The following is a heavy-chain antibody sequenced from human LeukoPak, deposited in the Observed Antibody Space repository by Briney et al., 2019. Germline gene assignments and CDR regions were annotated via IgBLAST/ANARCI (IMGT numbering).Heavy chain of an antibody. Sequence: PGASLRLSCAASGFTFSSYAISWVRQAPGKGLEWVSAISGSGGSTYYADSVKGRFTISRDNSKNTLYLQMNSLRAEDTAVYYCAKFRGYSGTNRYYFGYWGQGTLVTVSS. J-gene: IGHJ4*02. V-gene: IGHV3-23*01. D-gene: IGHD1-26*01. CDR3: AKFRGYSGTNRYYFGY. CDR1: GFTFSSYA. CDR2: ISGSGGST.